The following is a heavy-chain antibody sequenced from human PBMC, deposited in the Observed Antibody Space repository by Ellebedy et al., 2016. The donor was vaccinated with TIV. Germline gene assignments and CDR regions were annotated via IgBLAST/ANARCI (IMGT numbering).Heavy chain of an antibody. D-gene: IGHD3-22*01. CDR2: IYYNGST. J-gene: IGHJ5*02. V-gene: IGHV4-59*11. CDR3: ARGRYYYDSTGYDS. Sequence: SETLSLTXTVSGGSISSHYWTWIRQPPGTGLEWIGYIYYNGSTQFNPSLKSRVTISLDTSKNQFSLKLSSVTAADTAVYYCARGRYYYDSTGYDSWGQGTLVTVSS. CDR1: GGSISSHY.